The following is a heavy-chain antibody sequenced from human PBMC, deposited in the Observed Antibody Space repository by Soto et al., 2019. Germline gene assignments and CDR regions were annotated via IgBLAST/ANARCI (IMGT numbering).Heavy chain of an antibody. CDR2: INAGNGDI. D-gene: IGHD5-12*01. J-gene: IGHJ4*02. V-gene: IGHV1-3*01. CDR1: GYTFISYA. CDR3: ARGLRKEQFDY. Sequence: ASVKVSCKPSGYTFISYALHWVRQAPGQRLEWMGWINAGNGDILYSQKFQGRVTFSRDTSASTAYMELSNLRSEDTAVYYCARGLRKEQFDYWGQGTQVTVSS.